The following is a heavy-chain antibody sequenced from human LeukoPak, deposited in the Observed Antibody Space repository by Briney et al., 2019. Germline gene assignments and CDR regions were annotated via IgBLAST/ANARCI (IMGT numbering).Heavy chain of an antibody. Sequence: GGSLRLSCAASGFTFYSYGRRWVRQAPGKGLEWVANIKQDGSEKYYVDSVKGRFTISRDNAKNSLYLQMSSLRAEDTALYYCARGPSGSNAFGLWGEGTLVTVSA. J-gene: IGHJ4*02. CDR3: ARGPSGSNAFGL. D-gene: IGHD4-23*01. CDR1: GFTFYSYG. CDR2: IKQDGSEK. V-gene: IGHV3-7*04.